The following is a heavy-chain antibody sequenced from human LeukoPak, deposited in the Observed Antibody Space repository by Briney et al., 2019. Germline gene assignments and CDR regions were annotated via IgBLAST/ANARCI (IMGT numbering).Heavy chain of an antibody. CDR1: GYTLTCFG. J-gene: IGHJ5*02. CDR3: ARLGAIPAPDH. CDR2: ISVYNGDT. D-gene: IGHD2-2*01. V-gene: IGHV1-18*01. Sequence: AAVKVTFKSAGYTLTCFGFTWVRQAPAQGLEWMGFISVYNGDTGSAEKFQDRVQLTKDTSTCKAYLKLTTLRSDDTAVYYCARLGAIPAPDHWGQGTLVTVSS.